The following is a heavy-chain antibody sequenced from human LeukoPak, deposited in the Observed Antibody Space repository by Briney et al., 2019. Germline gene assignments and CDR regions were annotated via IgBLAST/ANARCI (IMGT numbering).Heavy chain of an antibody. J-gene: IGHJ4*02. V-gene: IGHV3-11*01. CDR1: GFTFSDYY. D-gene: IGHD3-22*01. Sequence: GVSLRLSCAASGFTFSDYYMSWIRQAPGKGLEWVSYISSSGSTIYYADSVKGRFTISRDNAKNSLYLQMNSLRAEDTAVYYCARSGSGVYDSSGYYYALDYWGQGTLVTVSS. CDR2: ISSSGSTI. CDR3: ARSGSGVYDSSGYYYALDY.